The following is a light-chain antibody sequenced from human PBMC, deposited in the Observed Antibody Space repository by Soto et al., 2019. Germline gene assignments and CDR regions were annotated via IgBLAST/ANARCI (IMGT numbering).Light chain of an antibody. V-gene: IGKV1-39*01. J-gene: IGKJ1*01. CDR3: QQTYSLPRT. CDR2: SAS. CDR1: QTVSKF. Sequence: DGQMTQSPSSLSASVGDSVTIACRASQTVSKFVNWYQQKPGKVPDLLIYSASTLYSGVPSRFSGSGSGTEFTLTISNLQPEDFATYYCQQTYSLPRTFAQGTKV.